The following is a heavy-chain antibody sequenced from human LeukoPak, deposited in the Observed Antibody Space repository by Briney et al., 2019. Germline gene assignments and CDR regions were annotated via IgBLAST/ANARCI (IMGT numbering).Heavy chain of an antibody. D-gene: IGHD4-17*01. CDR2: IYYSGST. V-gene: IGHV4-39*01. CDR3: ARRSIDYGDHGY. J-gene: IGHJ4*02. CDR1: GGSISSSSYS. Sequence: SETLSLTCTVSGGSISSSSYSWGWVRQPPGKGLEWIGSIYYSGSTYYNPSLKSRVTISVDTSKNQFSLKLSSVTAADTAVYYCARRSIDYGDHGYGGQGTLVTVYS.